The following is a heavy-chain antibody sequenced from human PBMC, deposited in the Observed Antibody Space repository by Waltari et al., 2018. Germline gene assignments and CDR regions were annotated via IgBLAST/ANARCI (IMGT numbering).Heavy chain of an antibody. J-gene: IGHJ4*02. CDR3: AKDGALFYSGPTGGFDY. V-gene: IGHV3-23*04. Sequence: EVQLVESGGGLVQPGGSLRLSCAASGFTFSSYAMSWVRQAPGKGLEWVSAISGSGGSTYYADSVKGRFTISRDNSKNTLYLQMNSLRAEDTAVYYCAKDGALFYSGPTGGFDYWGQGTLVTVSS. CDR1: GFTFSSYA. D-gene: IGHD1-26*01. CDR2: ISGSGGST.